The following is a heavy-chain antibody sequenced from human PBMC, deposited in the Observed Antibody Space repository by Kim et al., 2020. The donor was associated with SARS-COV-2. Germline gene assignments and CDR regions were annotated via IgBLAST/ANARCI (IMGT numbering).Heavy chain of an antibody. J-gene: IGHJ3*02. D-gene: IGHD6-13*01. CDR3: AKDLAADDAFDI. V-gene: IGHV3-33*03. Sequence: YSEDSLQGRFTVSRDKSKTRLYLQMNSLGAEETAVYYCAKDLAADDAFDIWGQGTMVTVSS.